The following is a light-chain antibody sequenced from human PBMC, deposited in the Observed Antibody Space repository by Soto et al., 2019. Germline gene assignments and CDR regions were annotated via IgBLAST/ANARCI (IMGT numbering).Light chain of an antibody. CDR1: QSVSSY. CDR2: DAS. J-gene: IGKJ5*01. CDR3: QQRSNWPPRIT. Sequence: EIVLTQSPATLSLSPGERATLSCRASQSVSSYLAWYQQKPGQAPRLLIYDASNRATGIPARFSGSGSGTDFTLTISSLELEDLAVYYCQQRSNWPPRITFGQGTRLEIK. V-gene: IGKV3-11*01.